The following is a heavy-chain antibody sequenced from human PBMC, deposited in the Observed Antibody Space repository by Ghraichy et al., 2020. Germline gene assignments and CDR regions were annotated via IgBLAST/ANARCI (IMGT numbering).Heavy chain of an antibody. V-gene: IGHV3-9*01. CDR1: GFTFDDYA. Sequence: SLRLSCAASGFTFDDYAMHWVRQAPGKGLEWVSGISWNSGSIGYADSVKGRFTISRDNAKNSLYLQMNSLRAEDTALYYCAKDMANPLGTYYYYGMDVWGQGTTVTVSS. CDR3: AKDMANPLGTYYYYGMDV. J-gene: IGHJ6*02. CDR2: ISWNSGSI. D-gene: IGHD3-16*01.